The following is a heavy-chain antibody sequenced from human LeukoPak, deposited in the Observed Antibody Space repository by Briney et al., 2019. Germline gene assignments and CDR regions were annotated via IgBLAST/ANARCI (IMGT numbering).Heavy chain of an antibody. V-gene: IGHV1-18*01. J-gene: IGHJ3*02. CDR1: GYNFASFD. CDR3: AISYNYTTSEYAGNDAFDI. D-gene: IGHD3-22*01. CDR2: ISTYNGNT. Sequence: GASVKLSCKASGYNFASFDINWVRQAPGQGLEWMGWISTYNGNTNYAQKVQGRVTMTTDTSTSTAYMELRSLRSDDTAIYFCAISYNYTTSEYAGNDAFDIWGQGTLVTVS.